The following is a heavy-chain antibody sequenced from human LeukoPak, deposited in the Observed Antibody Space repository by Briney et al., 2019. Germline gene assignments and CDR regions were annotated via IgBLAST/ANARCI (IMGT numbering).Heavy chain of an antibody. CDR2: IYYSGST. D-gene: IGHD6-19*01. Sequence: PSETLSLTCTVSGGSISSGDYYWSWIRQPPGKGLEWIGYIYYSGSTYYNPSLKSRVTISVDTSKNQFSLKLSSVTAADTAVYYCARGTVAGKTFDYWGQGTLVTVSS. CDR3: ARGTVAGKTFDY. J-gene: IGHJ4*02. CDR1: GGSISSGDYY. V-gene: IGHV4-30-4*01.